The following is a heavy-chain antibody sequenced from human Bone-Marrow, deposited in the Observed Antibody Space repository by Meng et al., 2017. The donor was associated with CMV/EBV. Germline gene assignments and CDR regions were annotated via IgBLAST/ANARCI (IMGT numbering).Heavy chain of an antibody. D-gene: IGHD2-21*01. J-gene: IGHJ4*02. CDR1: GYGLTGYC. Sequence: GGSLRLSCKGSGYGLTGYCIGWVRRMRGKGLEWMGIIYPSDSDTIYNPSFQGQVTISADTSISTAYLQWNSLKASDTAMYYCARRPMLYCGTDCEFDFWGRGTLVTVSS. CDR2: IYPSDSDT. V-gene: IGHV5-51*01. CDR3: ARRPMLYCGTDCEFDF.